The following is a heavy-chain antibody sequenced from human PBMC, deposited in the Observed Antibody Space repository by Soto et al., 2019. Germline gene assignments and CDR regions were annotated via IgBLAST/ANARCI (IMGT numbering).Heavy chain of an antibody. J-gene: IGHJ4*02. CDR1: GGSISSSSYY. CDR3: ARVYGANGRYFDY. Sequence: SATLSLTCTVSGGSISSSSYYWGWIRQPPGKGLEWIGSIYYSGSTYYNPSLKSRVTISVDTSKNQFSLKLSSVTAADTAVYYCARVYGANGRYFDYWGQGTLVTVSS. V-gene: IGHV4-39*01. CDR2: IYYSGST. D-gene: IGHD4-17*01.